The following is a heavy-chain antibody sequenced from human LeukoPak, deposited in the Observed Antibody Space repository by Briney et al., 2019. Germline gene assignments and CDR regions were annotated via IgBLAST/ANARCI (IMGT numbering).Heavy chain of an antibody. CDR2: ISSSGTTI. J-gene: IGHJ4*02. D-gene: IGHD6-13*01. Sequence: PGGSLRLSCVDSGLTFSGYSMNWVRQAPGKGLEWLSYISSSGTTIYYADSVKGRFTISRDNAKNSLYLQMNSLRDEDTAVYYCARGGAIAAAGTEGYWGQGTLVTVSS. V-gene: IGHV3-48*02. CDR3: ARGGAIAAAGTEGY. CDR1: GLTFSGYS.